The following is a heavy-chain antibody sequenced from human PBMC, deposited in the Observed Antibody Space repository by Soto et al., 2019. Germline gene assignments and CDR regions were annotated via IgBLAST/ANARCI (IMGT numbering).Heavy chain of an antibody. D-gene: IGHD5-12*01. J-gene: IGHJ4*02. V-gene: IGHV4-30-4*01. CDR3: AREGLRFAGFDY. CDR2: ICYSGST. CDR1: GGSISSGDYY. Sequence: SETLSLTCTVSGGSISSGDYYWSWIRQPPGKGLEWIRYICYSGSTYYNPSLKSRVTISVDTSKNQFSLKLSSVTAADTAVYYCAREGLRFAGFDYWGQGTLVTVSS.